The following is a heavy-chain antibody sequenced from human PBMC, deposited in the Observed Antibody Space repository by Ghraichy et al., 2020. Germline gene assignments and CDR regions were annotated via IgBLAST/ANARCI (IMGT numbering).Heavy chain of an antibody. CDR1: GFTVSSNY. Sequence: GGSLRLSCAASGFTVSSNYMRWVRQAPGKGLEWVSVIYSGGSTYYADSVKGRFTISRDNSKNTLYLQMNSLRAEDTAVYYCARGEGQLLYYYYGMDVWRQGTTVTVSS. D-gene: IGHD3-16*01. CDR3: ARGEGQLLYYYYGMDV. V-gene: IGHV3-66*02. CDR2: IYSGGST. J-gene: IGHJ6*02.